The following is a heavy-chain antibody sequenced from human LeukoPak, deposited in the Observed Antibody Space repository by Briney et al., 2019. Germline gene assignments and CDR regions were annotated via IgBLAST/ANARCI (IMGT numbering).Heavy chain of an antibody. Sequence: GASVKVSCKASGYTFTSYGISWVRQAPGQGLEWMGWISAYNGNTNYAQKFQGRVILTTDTSTTTAYMELRSLTSDDTALYFCARDRSSNLDSGSHPYFDYWGQGTLVTVSS. CDR1: GYTFTSYG. V-gene: IGHV1-18*01. CDR3: ARDRSSNLDSGSHPYFDY. CDR2: ISAYNGNT. J-gene: IGHJ4*02. D-gene: IGHD1-26*01.